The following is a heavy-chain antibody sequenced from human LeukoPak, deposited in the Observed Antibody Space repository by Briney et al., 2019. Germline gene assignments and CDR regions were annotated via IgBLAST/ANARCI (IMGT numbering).Heavy chain of an antibody. CDR3: AKTEETYDRAFDT. D-gene: IGHD3-22*01. Sequence: PSETLSLTCAVSSGSISSGGYSWSWIRQPPGKGLEWIGYIYHSGSTYYNPSLKSRVTISVDTTKNQISLKLNSVTAADTAVYYCAKTEETYDRAFDTWGQGTLVTVSS. CDR1: SGSISSGGYS. CDR2: IYHSGST. V-gene: IGHV4-30-2*02. J-gene: IGHJ4*02.